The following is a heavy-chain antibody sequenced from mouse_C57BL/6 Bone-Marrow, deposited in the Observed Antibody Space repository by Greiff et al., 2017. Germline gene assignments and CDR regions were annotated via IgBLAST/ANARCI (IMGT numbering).Heavy chain of an antibody. CDR2: INYDGSST. CDR1: GFTFSDYY. D-gene: IGHD3-2*02. CDR3: ARDHSSGYDY. Sequence: EVKLMESEGGLVQPGSSMKLSCTASGFTFSDYYMAWVRQVPEKGLEWVANINYDGSSTYYLDSLKSRFIISRDNAKNILYLQMSSLKSEDTATYYCARDHSSGYDYWGQGTTLTVSS. V-gene: IGHV5-16*01. J-gene: IGHJ2*01.